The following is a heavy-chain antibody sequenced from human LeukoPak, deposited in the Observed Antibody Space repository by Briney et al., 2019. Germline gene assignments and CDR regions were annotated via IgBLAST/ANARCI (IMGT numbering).Heavy chain of an antibody. CDR3: ARGVYIAAAQYGY. D-gene: IGHD6-13*01. Sequence: SETLSLTCTVSGGSISSYYWSWIRQPPGKGQEWIGYIYYSGTTNYNPSLKSRVTISVDTSKNQFSLKLSSVTAADTAVYYWARGVYIAAAQYGYWGQGTLVTVSS. J-gene: IGHJ4*02. CDR1: GGSISSYY. V-gene: IGHV4-59*01. CDR2: IYYSGTT.